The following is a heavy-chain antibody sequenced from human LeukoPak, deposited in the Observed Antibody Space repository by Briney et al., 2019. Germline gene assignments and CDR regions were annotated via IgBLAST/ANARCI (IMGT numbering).Heavy chain of an antibody. CDR3: ARGYCSSTSCYMDV. Sequence: WASVKVSCKASGYTFTSYAMHWVRQAPGQGLEWMGWINAGNGNIKYSQKLQGRVTITGDTSASTAYMELSSLRSEDTAVYYCARGYCSSTSCYMDVWGQGTTVT. D-gene: IGHD2-2*01. J-gene: IGHJ6*02. CDR2: INAGNGNI. CDR1: GYTFTSYA. V-gene: IGHV1-3*01.